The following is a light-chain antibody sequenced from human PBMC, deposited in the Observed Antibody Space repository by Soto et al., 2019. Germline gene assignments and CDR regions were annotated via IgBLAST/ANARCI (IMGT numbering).Light chain of an antibody. Sequence: SVLTQPASVSGSPGQSITISCTGTSSDVGGYNYVSWYQQQSGKAPKLMIHEVSNRPSGVSNRFSGSKSGNTASLTISGLQAEDEADYYCSSYTSSSTYVFGTGTKVTVL. J-gene: IGLJ1*01. V-gene: IGLV2-14*01. CDR1: SSDVGGYNY. CDR3: SSYTSSSTYV. CDR2: EVS.